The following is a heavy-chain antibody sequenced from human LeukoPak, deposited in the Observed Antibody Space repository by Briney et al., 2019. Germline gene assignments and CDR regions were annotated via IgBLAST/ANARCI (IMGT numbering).Heavy chain of an antibody. J-gene: IGHJ4*02. CDR3: AKDYQSESGELLLGYYFDY. CDR2: ISGSGGST. Sequence: GESLRLSCAASGFTVSSNYMSWVRQAPGKGLEWVSAISGSGGSTYYADSVKGRFTISRDNSKNTLYLQMNSLRAEDTAVYYCAKDYQSESGELLLGYYFDYWGQGTLVTVSS. CDR1: GFTVSSNY. V-gene: IGHV3-23*01. D-gene: IGHD3-10*01.